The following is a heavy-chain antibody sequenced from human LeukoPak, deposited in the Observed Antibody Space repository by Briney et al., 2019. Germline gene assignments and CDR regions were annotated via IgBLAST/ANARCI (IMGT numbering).Heavy chain of an antibody. CDR3: ARDQVAARSNYYYGMDV. J-gene: IGHJ6*02. CDR2: IYSGGST. CDR1: GFTVSSNY. V-gene: IGHV3-53*01. Sequence: PGGSLRLSCAASGFTVSSNYMSWVRQAPRKGLEWVSVIYSGGSTYYADSVKGRFTISRDNSKNTLYLQMNSLRAEDTAVYYCARDQVAARSNYYYGMDVWGQGTTVTVSS. D-gene: IGHD6-6*01.